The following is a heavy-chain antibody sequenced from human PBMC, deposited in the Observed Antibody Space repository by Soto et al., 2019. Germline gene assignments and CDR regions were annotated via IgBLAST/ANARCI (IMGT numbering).Heavy chain of an antibody. J-gene: IGHJ6*02. D-gene: IGHD2-2*01. CDR2: IIPIFGTA. CDR1: GGTFSSYA. V-gene: IGHV1-69*06. Sequence: SVKVSCKASGGTFSSYAISWVRQAPGQGLEWMGGIIPIFGTANYAQKFQGRVTITADKSTSTAYMELSSLRSEDTAVYYCARHPAAKGYYYYYGMDVWGQGTTVTVSS. CDR3: ARHPAAKGYYYYYGMDV.